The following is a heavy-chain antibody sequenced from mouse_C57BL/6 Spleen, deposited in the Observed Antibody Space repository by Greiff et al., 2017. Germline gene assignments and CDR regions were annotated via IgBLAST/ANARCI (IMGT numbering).Heavy chain of an antibody. J-gene: IGHJ1*03. V-gene: IGHV1-53*01. Sequence: QVHVKQPGTELVKPGASVKLSCKASGYTFTSYWMHWVKQRPGQGLEWIGNINPSNGGTNYNEKFKSKATLTVDKSSSTAYMQLSSLTSEDSAVYYCARDGSSYWYFDVWGTGTMVTVSS. CDR2: INPSNGGT. CDR3: ARDGSSYWYFDV. CDR1: GYTFTSYW. D-gene: IGHD1-1*01.